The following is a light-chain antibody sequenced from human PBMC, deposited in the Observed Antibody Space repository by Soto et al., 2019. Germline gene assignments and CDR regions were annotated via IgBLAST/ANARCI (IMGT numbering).Light chain of an antibody. CDR1: QTVSITY. CDR3: QQRSNWPPVT. V-gene: IGKV3D-20*02. J-gene: IGKJ4*01. CDR2: GAS. Sequence: VLTQSPGTLSLSPGESATLSCRASQTVSITYLTWYQQKPGQAPRLLIFGASKRATGIPDRFSGSGSGRDFTLTISGLEPEDFAVYYCQQRSNWPPVTFGGGTKVEFK.